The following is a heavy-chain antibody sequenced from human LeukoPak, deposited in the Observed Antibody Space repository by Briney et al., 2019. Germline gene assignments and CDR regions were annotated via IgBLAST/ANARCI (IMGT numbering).Heavy chain of an antibody. D-gene: IGHD1-1*01. CDR2: IYPGDSDT. CDR1: GYKFTSYW. CDR3: ARRIQLWKSSYYYCYMDV. J-gene: IGHJ6*03. V-gene: IGHV5-51*01. Sequence: GESLKISCKASGYKFTSYWIGWVRQMPGKGLEWMGVIYPGDSDTRYSPSFQGQVTISADGSITTAYLQWSSLEASDTATYYCARRIQLWKSSYYYCYMDVWGQGTTVTVSS.